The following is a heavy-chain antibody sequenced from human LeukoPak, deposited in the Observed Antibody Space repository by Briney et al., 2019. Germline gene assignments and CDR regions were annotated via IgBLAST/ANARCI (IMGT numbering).Heavy chain of an antibody. V-gene: IGHV4-61*02. CDR2: IYTSGST. Sequence: PSETLSLTCTVSGGSISSGSYYWSWIRQPAGKGLEWIGRIYTSGSTNYNPSLKSRVTISVDTSKNQFSLKLSSVTAADTAVYYCAITYSSGWYFAFDIWGQGTMVTVSS. D-gene: IGHD6-19*01. J-gene: IGHJ3*02. CDR1: GGSISSGSYY. CDR3: AITYSSGWYFAFDI.